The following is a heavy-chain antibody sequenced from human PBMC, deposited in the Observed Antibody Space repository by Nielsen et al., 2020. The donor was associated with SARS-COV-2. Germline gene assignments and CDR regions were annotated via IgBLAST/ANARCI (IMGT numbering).Heavy chain of an antibody. CDR3: ARSGNYGSGSPYYYYGMDV. CDR2: IIPILGIA. J-gene: IGHJ6*02. Sequence: SVKVSCKASGGTFSSYAISWVRQAPGQGLEWMGRIIPILGIANYAQKFQGRVTITADKSTSTAYMELSSLRSEDTAVYYCARSGNYGSGSPYYYYGMDVWGQGTTVTVSS. CDR1: GGTFSSYA. V-gene: IGHV1-69*04. D-gene: IGHD3-10*01.